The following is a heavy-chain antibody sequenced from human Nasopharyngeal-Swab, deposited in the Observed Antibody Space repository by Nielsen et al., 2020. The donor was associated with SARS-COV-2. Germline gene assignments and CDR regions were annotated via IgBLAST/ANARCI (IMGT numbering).Heavy chain of an antibody. D-gene: IGHD2-15*01. CDR2: IYYSGST. V-gene: IGHV4-39*01. CDR1: GGSISSSSYY. CDR3: ARHYRPVVVAAWNFDY. J-gene: IGHJ4*02. Sequence: SETLSFTCTVSGGSISSSSYYWGWIRQPPGKGLEWIGSIYYSGSTYYNPSLKSRVTISVDTSKNQFSLKLSSVTAADTAVYYCARHYRPVVVAAWNFDYWGQGTLVTVSS.